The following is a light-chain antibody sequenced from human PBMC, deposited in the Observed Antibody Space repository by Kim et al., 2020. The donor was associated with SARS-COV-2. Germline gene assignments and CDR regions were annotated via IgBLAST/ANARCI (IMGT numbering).Light chain of an antibody. CDR3: QHYNKWPPWT. J-gene: IGKJ1*01. CDR2: DAS. CDR1: QKVDRK. V-gene: IGKV3-15*01. Sequence: LGDRIPPSCRARQKVDRKKAWYQPPPGQPPRLLIFDASTRATCVADRFSGSGSGTEFTLTISSLQSEDLAVYYGQHYNKWPPWTFGRGTKVDIK.